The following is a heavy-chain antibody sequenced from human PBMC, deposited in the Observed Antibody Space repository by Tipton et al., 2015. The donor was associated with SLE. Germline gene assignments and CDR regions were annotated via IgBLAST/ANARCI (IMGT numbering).Heavy chain of an antibody. CDR2: IYYSGST. CDR1: GGSISSSSYY. D-gene: IGHD6-13*01. V-gene: IGHV4-39*01. CDR3: ASQLAAAGTWSY. Sequence: TLSLTCTVSGGSISSSSYYWGWIRQPPGKGLEWIGSIYYSGSTYYNPSLKSRVTISVDTSKNHFSLKLSSVTAADTAVYYCASQLAAAGTWSYWGQGTLVTDSS. J-gene: IGHJ4*02.